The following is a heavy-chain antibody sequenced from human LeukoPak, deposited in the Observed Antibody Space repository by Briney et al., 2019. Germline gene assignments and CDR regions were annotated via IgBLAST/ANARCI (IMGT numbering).Heavy chain of an antibody. D-gene: IGHD1-14*01. Sequence: SETLSLTCTVSGGSISSYYWSWIRQPPGKGLEWIGYIYTSGSTNYNPSLKSRVTISVDTSKNQFSLKLSSVTAADTAVYYCARHKPELRVDAFDIWGQGTMVTVSS. CDR3: ARHKPELRVDAFDI. CDR2: IYTSGST. J-gene: IGHJ3*02. CDR1: GGSISSYY. V-gene: IGHV4-4*09.